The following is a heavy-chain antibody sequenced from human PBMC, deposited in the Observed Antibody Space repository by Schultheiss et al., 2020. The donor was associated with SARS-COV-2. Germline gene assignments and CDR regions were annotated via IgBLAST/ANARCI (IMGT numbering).Heavy chain of an antibody. J-gene: IGHJ4*02. Sequence: SETLSLTCAVYGGSFSGYYWSWIRQPPGKGLEWIGYIYYSGSTYYNPSLKSRVTISVDTSKNQFSLKLSSVTAADTAVYYCARVTGTTTFYFDYWGQGTLVTVSS. D-gene: IGHD1-7*01. CDR1: GGSFSGYY. CDR2: IYYSGST. V-gene: IGHV4-34*01. CDR3: ARVTGTTTFYFDY.